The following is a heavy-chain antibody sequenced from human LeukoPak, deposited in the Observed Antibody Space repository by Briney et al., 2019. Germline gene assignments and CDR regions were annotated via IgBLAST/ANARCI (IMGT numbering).Heavy chain of an antibody. CDR3: ASSPVGAADF. V-gene: IGHV4-34*01. CDR1: GGSFSGYY. D-gene: IGHD2-15*01. CDR2: INHSGST. J-gene: IGHJ4*02. Sequence: MTSETLSLTCAVYGGSFSGYYWSWIRQPPGKGLEWIGEINHSGSTNYNPSLKSRVTISVDTSKNQFSLKLSSVTAADTAVYYCASSPVGAADFWGRGTLVTVSS.